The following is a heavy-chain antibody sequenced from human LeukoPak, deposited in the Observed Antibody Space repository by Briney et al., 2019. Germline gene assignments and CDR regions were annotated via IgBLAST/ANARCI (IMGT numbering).Heavy chain of an antibody. J-gene: IGHJ2*01. CDR3: ARVYYYDSSGYYYEDPWYFDL. CDR1: GGSISSSSYY. D-gene: IGHD3-22*01. Sequence: SETLSLTCTVSGGSISSSSYYWGWIRQPPGKGLEWIGSIYYSGSTYYNPSLKSRVTISVDTSKNQFSLKLSSVTAADTAVYYCARVYYYDSSGYYYEDPWYFDLWGRGTLVTVSS. V-gene: IGHV4-39*01. CDR2: IYYSGST.